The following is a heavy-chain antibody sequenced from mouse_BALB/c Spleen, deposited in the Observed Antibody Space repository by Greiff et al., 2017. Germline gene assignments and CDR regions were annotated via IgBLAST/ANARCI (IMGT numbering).Heavy chain of an antibody. CDR3: ARRDWDVEGFAY. Sequence: EVQLQQSGTVLARPGASVKMSCKASGYTFTSYWMHWVKQRPGQGLEWIGAIYPGNSDTSYNQKFKGKAKLTAVTSTSTAYMELSSLTNEDSAVYYCARRDWDVEGFAYWGQGTLVTVSA. CDR1: GYTFTSYW. CDR2: IYPGNSDT. J-gene: IGHJ3*01. V-gene: IGHV1-5*01. D-gene: IGHD4-1*01.